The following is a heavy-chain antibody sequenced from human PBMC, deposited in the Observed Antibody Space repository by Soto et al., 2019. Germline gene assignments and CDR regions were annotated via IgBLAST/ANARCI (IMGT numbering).Heavy chain of an antibody. CDR1: GYSFINYG. J-gene: IGHJ4*02. CDR2: INTYTGDT. Sequence: ASVKVSCKTSGYSFINYGITWVRQAPGQGLEWMGWINTYTGDTNYAQRFQDRVTLTTDTATGSAYMELRGLRSEDTAVYYCARDQRQQHVFDFWGQGTLVTVSS. D-gene: IGHD1-1*01. CDR3: ARDQRQQHVFDF. V-gene: IGHV1-18*01.